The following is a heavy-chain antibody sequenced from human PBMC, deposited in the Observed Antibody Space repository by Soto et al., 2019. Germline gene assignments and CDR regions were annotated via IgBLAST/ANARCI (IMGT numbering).Heavy chain of an antibody. CDR2: TYYRSKWYN. CDR1: GDSVSSNSAA. V-gene: IGHV6-1*01. D-gene: IGHD3-16*01. J-gene: IGHJ4*02. CDR3: ARHGGGGDY. Sequence: QVQLQQSGPGLVKPSQTLSLTCAISGDSVSSNSAAWNWIRQSPSRGLEWLGMTYYRSKWYNDFVVSVKNRITIKADTSKNPFSPQPDSVAPGGTGFYYCARHGGGGDYWGQGTLVTVSS.